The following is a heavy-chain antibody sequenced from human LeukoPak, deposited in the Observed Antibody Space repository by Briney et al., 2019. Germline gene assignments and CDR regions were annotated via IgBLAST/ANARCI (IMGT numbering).Heavy chain of an antibody. CDR2: ISGSGGST. CDR3: AKVIWHSSSPAGDWFDP. V-gene: IGHV3-23*01. D-gene: IGHD6-13*01. Sequence: PGGSLRLSCAASGFTFSSYAMSWVRQAPGKGLEWVSAISGSGGSTYYADSVKGRFTISRDNSKNTLYLQMNSLRAEDTAVYYCAKVIWHSSSPAGDWFDPWGQGTLVTVSS. J-gene: IGHJ5*02. CDR1: GFTFSSYA.